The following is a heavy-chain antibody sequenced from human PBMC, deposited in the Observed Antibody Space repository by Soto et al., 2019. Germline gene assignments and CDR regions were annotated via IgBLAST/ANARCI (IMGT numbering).Heavy chain of an antibody. D-gene: IGHD2-21*01. CDR1: GGSISRGGHS. Sequence: QLPLQESGSGLVKPTQTLSITCAVSGGSISRGGHSWSWIRQPPGKGREWIGYIYHSGSTYYTTALECSVTISVDWSKSQFAPKLSSVLAANRVEYDDAGGSQYRGGRSFDYWGQGTLVTVSS. J-gene: IGHJ4*02. CDR2: IYHSGST. CDR3: AGGSQYRGGRSFDY. V-gene: IGHV4-30-2*01.